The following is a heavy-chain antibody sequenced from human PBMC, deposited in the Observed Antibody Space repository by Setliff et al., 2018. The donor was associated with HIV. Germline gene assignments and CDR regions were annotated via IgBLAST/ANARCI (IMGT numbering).Heavy chain of an antibody. CDR2: IKQDGSDM. CDR1: GLPFYNYW. J-gene: IGHJ6*03. Sequence: GGSLRLSCVASGLPFYNYWMTWLRRAPGRGLEWVANIKQDGSDMHYIESVKGRFTIFRDNAKNSVFLQMNSLRAEDTATYYCARGTDYDLWTYYYYMDVWGKGTTVTVSS. V-gene: IGHV3-7*03. CDR3: ARGTDYDLWTYYYYMDV. D-gene: IGHD3-3*01.